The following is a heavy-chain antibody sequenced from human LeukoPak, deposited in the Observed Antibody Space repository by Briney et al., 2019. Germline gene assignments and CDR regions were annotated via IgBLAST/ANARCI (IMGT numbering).Heavy chain of an antibody. Sequence: GASVKVSCKASGGTFSSYAINWVRQAPGQGLEWMGGIIPIFGTANYAQKFQGRVTITADESTSTAYMELSSLRSDDTAVYYCARDMVGLAADGNWFDPWGQGTLVTVSS. V-gene: IGHV1-69*13. CDR2: IIPIFGTA. D-gene: IGHD6-13*01. J-gene: IGHJ5*02. CDR1: GGTFSSYA. CDR3: ARDMVGLAADGNWFDP.